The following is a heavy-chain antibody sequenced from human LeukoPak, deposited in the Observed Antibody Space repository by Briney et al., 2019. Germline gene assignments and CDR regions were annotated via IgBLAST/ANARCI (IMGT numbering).Heavy chain of an antibody. CDR3: AKHFCTGLDCSLFDS. CDR1: GFTFSSYA. Sequence: SGGSLRLSCAASGFTFSSYAMHWVRQAPGKGLEWVAVISYDGSNKYYADSVKGRFIISRDNSKNALSLQLNSLRPEDTALYYCAKHFCTGLDCSLFDSWGQGTLVTVSS. D-gene: IGHD3/OR15-3a*01. V-gene: IGHV3-30-3*02. J-gene: IGHJ4*02. CDR2: ISYDGSNK.